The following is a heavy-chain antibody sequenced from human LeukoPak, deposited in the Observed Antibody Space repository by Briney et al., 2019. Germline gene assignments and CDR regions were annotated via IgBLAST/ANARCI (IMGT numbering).Heavy chain of an antibody. CDR1: GGAFSSYY. J-gene: IGHJ4*02. CDR3: ARCGYSAVEFDY. D-gene: IGHD5-18*01. V-gene: IGHV4-59*08. CDR2: IYYSGST. Sequence: SETLSLTCTVSGGAFSSYYWSWIRQPPGKGLEWIGYIYYSGSTNYNPSLKSRVTISVDTSKNQFSLKLSSVTAADTAVYYCARCGYSAVEFDYWGQGTLVTVSS.